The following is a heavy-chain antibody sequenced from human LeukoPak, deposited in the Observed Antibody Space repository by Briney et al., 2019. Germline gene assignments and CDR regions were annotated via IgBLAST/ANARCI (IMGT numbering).Heavy chain of an antibody. Sequence: GGSLRLSCAASGFTVSSNYMSWVRQAPGKGLEWVSVIYSGGSTYYADSVKGRFTISRDNSKNTLYLQMGSLRAEDMAVYYCARDRDSSGRSTGEDAFDIWGQGTMVTVSS. CDR2: IYSGGST. J-gene: IGHJ3*02. CDR1: GFTVSSNY. V-gene: IGHV3-66*01. D-gene: IGHD6-19*01. CDR3: ARDRDSSGRSTGEDAFDI.